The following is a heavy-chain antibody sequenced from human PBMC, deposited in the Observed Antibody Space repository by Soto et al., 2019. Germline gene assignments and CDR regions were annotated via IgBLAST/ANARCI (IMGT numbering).Heavy chain of an antibody. V-gene: IGHV3-21*01. D-gene: IGHD5-12*01. J-gene: IGHJ4*02. CDR1: GFTFSSYS. Sequence: GGSLRLSCAASGFTFSSYSMNWVRQAPGKGLEWVSSISSSSSYIYYADSVKGRFTISRDNAKNSLYLQMNSLRAEDTAVYYCARWAHVRDGYNKPLDYWGQGTLVTVSS. CDR3: ARWAHVRDGYNKPLDY. CDR2: ISSSSSYI.